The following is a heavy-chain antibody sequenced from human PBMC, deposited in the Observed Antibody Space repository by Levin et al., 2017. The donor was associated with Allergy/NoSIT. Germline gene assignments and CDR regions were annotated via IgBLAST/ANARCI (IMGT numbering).Heavy chain of an antibody. CDR2: ISARRTTI. J-gene: IGHJ3*01. CDR3: ARAEESYGDAFDV. V-gene: IGHV3-48*01. Sequence: GESLKISCTASGFTFYNYGLIWVRQAPGRGLEWVSYISARRTTIYYADSVKGRFTISRDDAKNSLFLQMTDLRAEDTAIYYCARAEESYGDAFDVWAQGARVTVSS. D-gene: IGHD2-21*01. CDR1: GFTFYNYG.